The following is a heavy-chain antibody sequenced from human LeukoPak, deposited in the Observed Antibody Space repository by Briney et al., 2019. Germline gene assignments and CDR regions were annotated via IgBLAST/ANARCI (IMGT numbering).Heavy chain of an antibody. CDR3: TRVSRRWLQSQRFDY. CDR1: GFTFGDYG. D-gene: IGHD5-24*01. J-gene: IGHJ4*02. V-gene: IGHV3-49*03. Sequence: RSLRLSCTASGFTFGDYGMSWFRQAPGKGLEWIGFIRSKAYGGTTEYAASVKGRFTISRDDSKSIAYLQMNSLKTEDTAVYYCTRVSRRWLQSQRFDYWGQGTLVSVSS. CDR2: IRSKAYGGTT.